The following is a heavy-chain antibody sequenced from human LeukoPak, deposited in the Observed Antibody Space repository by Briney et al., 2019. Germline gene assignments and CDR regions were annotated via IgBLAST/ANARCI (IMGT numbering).Heavy chain of an antibody. CDR2: IYHSETA. CDR1: GYSISSGYY. Sequence: PAETLSLTCAVSGYSISSGYYWGWVRQPPGKGLEGIGSIYHSETAYYNPSLKSRVTISIATSKNQFSLKLSSVTAADTAVYYCARESYDSSGYTDYWGQGTLVTVSS. V-gene: IGHV4-38-2*02. CDR3: ARESYDSSGYTDY. D-gene: IGHD3-22*01. J-gene: IGHJ4*02.